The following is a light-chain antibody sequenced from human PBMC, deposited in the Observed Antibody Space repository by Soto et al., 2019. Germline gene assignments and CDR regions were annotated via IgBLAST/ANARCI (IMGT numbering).Light chain of an antibody. J-gene: IGKJ4*01. Sequence: EIVLTQSPDTQSLSPGERATLSCGASQSVSRSYLAWYQQKPGLAPRLLIYHASTRATGIPDRFSGSGSGTDFTLTISRLEPEDFAVYYCQQYANAPLTFGGGTKVEI. V-gene: IGKV3D-20*01. CDR2: HAS. CDR3: QQYANAPLT. CDR1: QSVSRSY.